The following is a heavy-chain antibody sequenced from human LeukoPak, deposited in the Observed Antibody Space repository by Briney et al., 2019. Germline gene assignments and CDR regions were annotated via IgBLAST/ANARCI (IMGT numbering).Heavy chain of an antibody. Sequence: PGGSLRRSCAASGFTFSDYGMHWVRQAPGKGLEWVAVIWYDGSNKYYADSVKGRFTISRDNSRNTLYLQMNSLRAEDTAAYYCVRELPPVVQYYFDYWGPGTLVTVSS. CDR3: VRELPPVVQYYFDY. CDR2: IWYDGSNK. J-gene: IGHJ4*02. D-gene: IGHD3-22*01. V-gene: IGHV3-33*01. CDR1: GFTFSDYG.